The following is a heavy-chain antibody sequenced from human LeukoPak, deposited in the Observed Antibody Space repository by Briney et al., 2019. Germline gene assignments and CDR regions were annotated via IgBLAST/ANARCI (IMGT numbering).Heavy chain of an antibody. D-gene: IGHD2-15*01. Sequence: SETLSLTCTVSGGSISSSSYYWGWIRQPPGTGLEWIGSIYSGGNTYYNPSLKSRVTISVDASKNQCSLRLSSVTAADTAVYFCARGVARRRYFDLWGRGTLVTVSS. CDR1: GGSISSSSYY. J-gene: IGHJ2*01. CDR2: IYSGGNT. CDR3: ARGVARRRYFDL. V-gene: IGHV4-39*01.